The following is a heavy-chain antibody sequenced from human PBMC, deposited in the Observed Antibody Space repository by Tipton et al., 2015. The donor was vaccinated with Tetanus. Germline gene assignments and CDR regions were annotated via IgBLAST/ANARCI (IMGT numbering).Heavy chain of an antibody. CDR1: GFAFSGFY. J-gene: IGHJ4*02. D-gene: IGHD2-2*01. CDR3: ARGAIQPLDY. Sequence: QLVQSGGGLAKPGGSLRLSCAGSGFAFSGFYMSWIRQAPGRGLEWVAYTSGSGNTILYSDSVKGRFTVSRDNADNSVYLQMNRLRDDDTAMYFCARGAIQPLDYWGQGTLVTVSS. V-gene: IGHV3-11*01. CDR2: TSGSGNTI.